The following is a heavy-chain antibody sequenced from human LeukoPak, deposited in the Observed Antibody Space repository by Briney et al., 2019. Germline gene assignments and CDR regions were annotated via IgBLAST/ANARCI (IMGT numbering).Heavy chain of an antibody. V-gene: IGHV4-4*02. CDR3: ARGRSRGDGYNY. J-gene: IGHJ4*02. CDR1: GGSISSSNW. D-gene: IGHD5-24*01. Sequence: PSETLSLTCAVSGGSISSSNWWSWVRQPPGKGLEWIGSIYYRRTTYYNPSLKSRVTISVDTSKNQFSLRLNSMTAADTAVYYCARGRSRGDGYNYWGQGTLVTVSS. CDR2: IYYRRTT.